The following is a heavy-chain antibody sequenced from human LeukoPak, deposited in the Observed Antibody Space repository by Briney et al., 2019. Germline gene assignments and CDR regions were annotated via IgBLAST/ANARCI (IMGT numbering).Heavy chain of an antibody. V-gene: IGHV4-59*12. CDR1: DGSISNYY. CDR3: AGGLRLEYLYDY. CDR2: IYYSGTT. Sequence: PSQTLSLTCTVSDGSISNYYWSWIRQPPGKGLEWIGYIYYSGTTNYNPSLKSRVVMSVHTSKNQFSLKLSSVTAADTAVYYCAGGLRLEYLYDYWGQGTLVTVSS. D-gene: IGHD5-12*01. J-gene: IGHJ4*02.